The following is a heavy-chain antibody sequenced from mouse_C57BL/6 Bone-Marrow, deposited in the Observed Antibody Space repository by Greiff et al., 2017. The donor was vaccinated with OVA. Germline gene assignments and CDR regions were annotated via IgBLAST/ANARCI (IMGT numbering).Heavy chain of an antibody. V-gene: IGHV1-18*01. Sequence: VQLQQSGPELVKPGASVKIPCKASGYTFTDYNMDWVKQSHGKSLEWIGDINPNTGGTIYNQKFKGKATLTVDKSSSTAYMELRSLTSEDTAVYYCASRMMDYWGQGTSVTVSS. CDR1: GYTFTDYN. CDR2: INPNTGGT. J-gene: IGHJ4*01. CDR3: ASRMMDY.